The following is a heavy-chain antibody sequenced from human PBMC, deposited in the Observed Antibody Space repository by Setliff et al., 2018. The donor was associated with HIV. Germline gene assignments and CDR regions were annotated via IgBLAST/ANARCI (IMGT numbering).Heavy chain of an antibody. D-gene: IGHD4-17*01. CDR1: GPSINIHY. CDR2: IYSTGST. J-gene: IGHJ4*02. Sequence: LSLTCTVSGPSINIHYWSWIRQSPGKGFEWIGYIYSTGSTNYNPSLRSRVTISMVASRNQFSLKVTSVTAADTAVYYCAKGAGFYGDYTFDHWGQGRQVTVSS. CDR3: AKGAGFYGDYTFDH. V-gene: IGHV4-59*11.